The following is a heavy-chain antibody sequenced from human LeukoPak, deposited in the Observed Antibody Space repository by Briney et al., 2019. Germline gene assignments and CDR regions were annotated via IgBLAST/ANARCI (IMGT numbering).Heavy chain of an antibody. V-gene: IGHV3-23*01. CDR1: GFTFSSYG. CDR3: AKLKTVEAIPNLDY. CDR2: ISGSGGST. J-gene: IGHJ4*02. D-gene: IGHD1-26*01. Sequence: GGSLRLSCAASGFTFSSYGMSWVRQAPGKGLEGVSAISGSGGSTYHADSVRGRFTISRDNSKNTLYLQMNSLRAEDTAVYYCAKLKTVEAIPNLDYWGQGTVVTVSS.